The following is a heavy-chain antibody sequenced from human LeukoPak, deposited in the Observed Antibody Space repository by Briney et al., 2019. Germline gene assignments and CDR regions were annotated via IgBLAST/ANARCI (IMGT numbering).Heavy chain of an antibody. CDR3: ARLTSSWSIDY. J-gene: IGHJ4*02. V-gene: IGHV3-33*01. CDR2: ISYDGNNV. CDR1: GFTFNRYG. Sequence: GTSLRLSCAPSGFTFNRYGMHWVRQAPGKGLEWVAVISYDGNNVYYAGSVKGRFTISRDNSKNTLYLEMNSLRAEDTAVYFCARLTSSWSIDYWGQGTLVVVSS. D-gene: IGHD6-13*01.